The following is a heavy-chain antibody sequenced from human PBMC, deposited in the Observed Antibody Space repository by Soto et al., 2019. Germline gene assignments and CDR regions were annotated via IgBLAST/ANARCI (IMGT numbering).Heavy chain of an antibody. V-gene: IGHV3-11*01. D-gene: IGHD4-17*01. CDR1: GFTFSDYY. Sequence: GGSLRLSCAASGFTFSDYYMSWIRQAPGKGLEWVSYISSSGSTIYCADSVKGRFTISRDNAKNSLYLQMNSLRAEDTAVYYCARDGTVPTDCAFDIWGQGTMVTVSS. CDR2: ISSSGSTI. CDR3: ARDGTVPTDCAFDI. J-gene: IGHJ3*02.